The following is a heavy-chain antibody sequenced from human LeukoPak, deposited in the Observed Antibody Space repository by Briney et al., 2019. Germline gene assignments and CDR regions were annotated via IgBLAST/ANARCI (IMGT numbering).Heavy chain of an antibody. CDR2: INHSGST. D-gene: IGHD2-2*01. CDR3: ASQYQLPYYYYYGMDV. Sequence: SETLSLTCTVSGGSISSSSYYWGWIRQPPGKGLEWIGEINHSGSTNYNPSLKSRVTISVDTSKNQFSLKLSSVTAADTAVYYCASQYQLPYYYYYGMDVWGQGTTVAVSS. J-gene: IGHJ6*02. CDR1: GGSISSSSYY. V-gene: IGHV4-39*07.